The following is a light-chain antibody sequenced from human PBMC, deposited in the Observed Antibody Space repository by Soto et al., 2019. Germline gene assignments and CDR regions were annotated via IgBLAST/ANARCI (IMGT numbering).Light chain of an antibody. CDR3: QQYDSAPFT. Sequence: DIQMTQSPSSLSASVGDRVTITCRASLGISHYLDWYQQKPGKVPKLLIYAASTLHSVVPSRFSGSGSGTDVTLTIRSLQPEDVATYYCQQYDSAPFTFGPGNKVDLK. CDR1: LGISHY. J-gene: IGKJ3*01. V-gene: IGKV1-27*01. CDR2: AAS.